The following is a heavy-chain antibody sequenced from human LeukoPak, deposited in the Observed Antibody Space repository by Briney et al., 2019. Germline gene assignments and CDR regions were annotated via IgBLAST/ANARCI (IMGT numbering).Heavy chain of an antibody. J-gene: IGHJ4*02. CDR1: GFTLGESA. V-gene: IGHV3-49*05. Sequence: KTGGSLRLSCIASGFTLGESAMSWFRQAPGKGLEWVGFISSKGYGGTTEYAASVKGRFTISRDDSKSIAYLQMNSLKTEDTAVYFCSRDSYGHDPRNSFDYWGQGTLVTVSS. D-gene: IGHD3-16*01. CDR2: ISSKGYGGTT. CDR3: SRDSYGHDPRNSFDY.